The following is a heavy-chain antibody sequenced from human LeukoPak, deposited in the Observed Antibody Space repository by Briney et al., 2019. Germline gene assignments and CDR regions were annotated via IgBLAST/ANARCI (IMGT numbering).Heavy chain of an antibody. D-gene: IGHD3-10*01. CDR3: TSSAAITMVRGD. CDR1: RFTFSTYA. CDR2: IRSKAYGGTT. Sequence: GGSLRLSCVATSRFTFSTYAMSWVRQAPGKGLEWVGFIRSKAYGGTTEYAASVKGRFTISRDDSKSIAYLQMNSLKTEDTAVYYCTSSAAITMVRGDWGQGTLVTVSS. V-gene: IGHV3-49*04. J-gene: IGHJ4*02.